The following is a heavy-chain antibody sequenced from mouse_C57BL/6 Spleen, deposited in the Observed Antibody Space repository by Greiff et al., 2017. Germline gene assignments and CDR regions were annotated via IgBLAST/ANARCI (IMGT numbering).Heavy chain of an antibody. J-gene: IGHJ4*01. D-gene: IGHD1-1*01. CDR1: GYSFTDYN. CDR3: ARQLRWYYAMDY. CDR2: INPNSGTT. V-gene: IGHV1-39*01. Sequence: EVKLMESGPELVKPGASVKISCKASGYSFTDYNMNWVKQSNGKSLEWIGVINPNSGTTSYNQKFKGKATLTVDQSSSTAYMQLNSLTSEDSAVYYCARQLRWYYAMDYWGQGTSVTVSS.